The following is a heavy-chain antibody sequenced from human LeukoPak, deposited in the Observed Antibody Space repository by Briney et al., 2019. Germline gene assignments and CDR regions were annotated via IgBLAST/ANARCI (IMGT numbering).Heavy chain of an antibody. V-gene: IGHV3-23*01. CDR2: IRGSGDTT. J-gene: IGHJ5*02. Sequence: GGSLRLSCAASGFTFSSYAMNWVRQAPGKGLEWVSGIRGSGDTTYYADSVKGRRFTISRDNSKNTLYLQMNSVRAEDTAVYYCARGGWIQLLGLVWFDPWGQGTLVTVSS. D-gene: IGHD5-18*01. CDR3: ARGGWIQLLGLVWFDP. CDR1: GFTFSSYA.